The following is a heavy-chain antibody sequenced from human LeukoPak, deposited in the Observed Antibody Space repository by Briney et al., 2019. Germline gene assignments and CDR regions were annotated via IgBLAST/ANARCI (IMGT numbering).Heavy chain of an antibody. Sequence: SATLSLTCAVYGGSFSGYYWSWIRQPPGKGLEWIGEINHSGSTNYNPSLKSRVTISVDTSKNQFSLKLSSVTAADTAVYYCARIRIQLWLRGGLYDYWGQGTLVTVSS. J-gene: IGHJ4*02. D-gene: IGHD5-18*01. CDR3: ARIRIQLWLRGGLYDY. CDR1: GGSFSGYY. V-gene: IGHV4-34*01. CDR2: INHSGST.